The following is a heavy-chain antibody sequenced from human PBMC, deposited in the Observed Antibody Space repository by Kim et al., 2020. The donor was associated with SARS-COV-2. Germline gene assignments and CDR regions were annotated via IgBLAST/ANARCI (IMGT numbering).Heavy chain of an antibody. Sequence: SETLSLTCAVSGASINSLHWWNWVRQPPGKGLEWIGEIYHSESPNYNPSLKSRVTISVDQSKSQFSLNLNSVTAADTAVYYCARGWDGVFHDWGQGTLVTVSS. CDR1: GASINSLHW. D-gene: IGHD3-3*01. J-gene: IGHJ4*02. CDR2: IYHSESP. V-gene: IGHV4-4*02. CDR3: ARGWDGVFHD.